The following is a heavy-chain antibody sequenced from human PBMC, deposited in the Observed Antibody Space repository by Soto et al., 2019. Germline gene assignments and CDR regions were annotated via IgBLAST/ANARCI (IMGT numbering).Heavy chain of an antibody. D-gene: IGHD3-3*01. CDR3: AREGYYDFWSSFNTHPYYFDD. J-gene: IGHJ4*02. Sequence: QVQLVESGGGVVQPGRSLRLSCAASGFTFSRHTMHWVRQAPGKGLEWVAAISDDGSNTYYADSVKGRFTISRDNSKNTLYLQMNSLSTEDTAVHYCAREGYYDFWSSFNTHPYYFDDWGQGSLVTVSS. CDR1: GFTFSRHT. V-gene: IGHV3-30-3*01. CDR2: ISDDGSNT.